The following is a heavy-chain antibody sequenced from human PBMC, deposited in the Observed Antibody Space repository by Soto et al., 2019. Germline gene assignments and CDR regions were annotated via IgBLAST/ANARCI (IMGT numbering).Heavy chain of an antibody. CDR2: IYYSGST. CDR1: GGSISSYY. CDR3: ARGVSYGITGTTRWFDP. Sequence: SETLSLTCTVSGGSISSYYWSWIRQPPGKGLEWIGYIYYSGSTNYNPSLKSRVTISVDTSKNQFSLKLSSVTAADTAVYYCARGVSYGITGTTRWFDPWGQGTLVTVSS. D-gene: IGHD1-7*01. J-gene: IGHJ5*02. V-gene: IGHV4-59*01.